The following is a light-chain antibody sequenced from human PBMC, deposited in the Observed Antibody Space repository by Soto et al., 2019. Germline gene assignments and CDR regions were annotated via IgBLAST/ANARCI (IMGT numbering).Light chain of an antibody. V-gene: IGKV3-15*01. CDR3: QQYNNWPPA. CDR2: GAS. J-gene: IGKJ1*01. Sequence: EIVMTQSPATVSVSPGERVTLSCRASQSVAGNLAWYQQKPGQAPRLLIYGASTRATGIPARFSGSGSGTEFTLTISSLQSEDFAVCYCQQYNNWPPAFGQGTKVEIK. CDR1: QSVAGN.